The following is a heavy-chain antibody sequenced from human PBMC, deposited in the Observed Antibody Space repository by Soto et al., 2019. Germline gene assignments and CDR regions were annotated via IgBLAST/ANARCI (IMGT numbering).Heavy chain of an antibody. D-gene: IGHD2-21*01. CDR2: IRKSGVGA. CDR3: AKHYGGDPGRYLHI. V-gene: IGHV3-23*01. Sequence: GGSLRLSCVASCFSFDNYDMSWVRQAPGKGLEWVSFIRKSGVGAYYADSVKGRFTISRDNSKNTLFLQMDSLRGDDTAIYYCAKHYGGDPGRYLHIWGQGTLVTVSS. CDR1: CFSFDNYD. J-gene: IGHJ4*02.